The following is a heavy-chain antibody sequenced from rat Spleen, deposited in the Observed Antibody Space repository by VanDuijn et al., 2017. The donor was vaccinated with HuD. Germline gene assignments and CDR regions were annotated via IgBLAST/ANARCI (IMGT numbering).Heavy chain of an antibody. D-gene: IGHD4-4*01. CDR3: ALERNSGMDY. CDR1: GYSITSNY. V-gene: IGHV3-1*01. J-gene: IGHJ2*01. CDR2: ISYSGST. Sequence: EVQLQESGPGLVKPSQSLSLTCSVTGYSITSNYWGWIRKFPGNKMEWMGYISYSGSTSNNPSLKSRISITRDTSKNQFFLQLNSVTTEYTATYYCALERNSGMDYWGQGVIVTVSS.